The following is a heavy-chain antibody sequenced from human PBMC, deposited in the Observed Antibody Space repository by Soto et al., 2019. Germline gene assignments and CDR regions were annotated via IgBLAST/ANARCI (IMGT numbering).Heavy chain of an antibody. V-gene: IGHV3-74*01. CDR2: INSDGSST. J-gene: IGHJ4*02. CDR1: GFTFSSYW. Sequence: GSLRLSCAASGFTFSSYWMHWVRQAPGKGLVWVSRINSDGSSTSYADSVKGRFTISRDNAKNTLYLQMNSLRAEDTAVYYRARARIAVAGYDYWGQGTLVTVSS. D-gene: IGHD6-19*01. CDR3: ARARIAVAGYDY.